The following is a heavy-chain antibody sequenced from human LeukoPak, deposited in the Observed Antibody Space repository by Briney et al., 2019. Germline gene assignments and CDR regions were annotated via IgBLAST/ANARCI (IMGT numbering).Heavy chain of an antibody. CDR3: ATSLYYYDSSGYYGY. CDR2: FDPEDGET. Sequence: ASVKVSCKVSGYTLTELSMHWVRQAPGKELEWMGGFDPEDGETIYAQKFQGRVTMTEDTSTDTAYMELSSLRSEDTAVYYCATSLYYYDSSGYYGYWGQGTLVTVSS. J-gene: IGHJ4*02. D-gene: IGHD3-22*01. V-gene: IGHV1-24*01. CDR1: GYTLTELS.